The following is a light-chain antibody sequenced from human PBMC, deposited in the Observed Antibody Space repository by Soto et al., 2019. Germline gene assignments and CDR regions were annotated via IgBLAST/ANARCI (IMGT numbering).Light chain of an antibody. CDR1: QSVSSSY. V-gene: IGKV3-20*01. CDR3: QQYGNSPIT. Sequence: EIVLTQPPGTLSLSPGERATLSCRASQSVSSSYLAWYQQKPGQAPRLLIYDASIRATVIPDRFSGSGSGTDFTLTISRLEPEDFAVYYCQQYGNSPITFGQGTRLDMK. J-gene: IGKJ5*01. CDR2: DAS.